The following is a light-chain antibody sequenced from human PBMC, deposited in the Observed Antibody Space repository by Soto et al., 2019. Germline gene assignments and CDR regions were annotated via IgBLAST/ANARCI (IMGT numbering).Light chain of an antibody. CDR2: AAS. Sequence: IQMTQYPSSLSASVGDRVTITCRARQGISTYLAWYQQKPGKVPKLLIYAASTLQSGVPSRFSGSGSGTDFTLTISSLQHADVSTYYCQRYDSAIFTVGPGIKVDIK. CDR3: QRYDSAIFT. V-gene: IGKV1-27*01. CDR1: QGISTY. J-gene: IGKJ3*01.